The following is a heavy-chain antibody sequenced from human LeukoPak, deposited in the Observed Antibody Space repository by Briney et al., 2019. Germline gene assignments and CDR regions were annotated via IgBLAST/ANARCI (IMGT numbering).Heavy chain of an antibody. V-gene: IGHV4-34*01. D-gene: IGHD5-24*01. CDR3: ARGRWALGYYYYGMDV. CDR2: INHSGST. CDR1: GGSFSGYY. Sequence: SETLSLTCAVYGGSFSGYYWSWIRQPPGKGLEWIGEINHSGSTNYNPSLKSRVTISVDTSKSQFSLKLSSVTAADTAVYYCARGRWALGYYYYGMDVWGQGTTVTVSS. J-gene: IGHJ6*02.